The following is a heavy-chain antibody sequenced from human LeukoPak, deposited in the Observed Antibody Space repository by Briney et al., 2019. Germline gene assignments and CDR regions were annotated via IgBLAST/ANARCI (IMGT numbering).Heavy chain of an antibody. Sequence: PGGSLRLSCAASGFTFSSYGMHWVRQAPGKGLEWVAVISYDGSNKYYADSVKGRFTISRDNSKNTLYLQMNSLRAEDAAVYYCSSTSPYLDPWGRGTLVTVSS. V-gene: IGHV3-30*03. J-gene: IGHJ5*02. CDR1: GFTFSSYG. CDR2: ISYDGSNK. D-gene: IGHD2-2*01. CDR3: SSTSPYLDP.